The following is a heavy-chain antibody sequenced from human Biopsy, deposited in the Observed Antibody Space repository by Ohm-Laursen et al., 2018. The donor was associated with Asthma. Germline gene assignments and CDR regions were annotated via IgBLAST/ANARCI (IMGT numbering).Heavy chain of an antibody. CDR1: GFTFSSYG. J-gene: IGHJ4*02. V-gene: IGHV3-30*03. CDR3: ASQSSGPDFWSGYYYFDY. D-gene: IGHD3-3*01. CDR2: ISYDGSNK. Sequence: SLRLSCTASGFTFSSYGMHWVRQAPGKGLEWVAVISYDGSNKYYADPVKGRFTISRDNSKNTLYLQMNSLGAEDTAAYYCASQSSGPDFWSGYYYFDYWGQGTLVTVSS.